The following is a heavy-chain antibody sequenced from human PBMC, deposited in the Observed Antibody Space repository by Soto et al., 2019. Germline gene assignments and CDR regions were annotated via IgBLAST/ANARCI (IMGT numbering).Heavy chain of an antibody. J-gene: IGHJ6*02. CDR1: GFTFSSYE. CDR2: ISSSGSTI. V-gene: IGHV3-48*03. Sequence: GGSLRLSCAASGFTFSSYEMNWVRQAPGKGREWVSYISSSGSTIYYADSVKGRFTISRDNAKNSLYLQMHSLRAEDTAVYYCARDHKGGYYYYGMDVWGQGTTVTVSS. CDR3: ARDHKGGYYYYGMDV.